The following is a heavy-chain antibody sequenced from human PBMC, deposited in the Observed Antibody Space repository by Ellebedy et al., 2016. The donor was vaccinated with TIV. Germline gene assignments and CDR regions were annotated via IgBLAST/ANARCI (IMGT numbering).Heavy chain of an antibody. V-gene: IGHV4-30-4*01. Sequence: MPSETLSLTCTVSGGSMISDDHYWSWIRQPPGKGLEWIGYIYYSGTTYYNPSLKHRLIMSIDKSKSQVSLKLTSVTAADTAVYYCARGGGDRPHALDVWGQGTTVTVSS. D-gene: IGHD3-10*01. J-gene: IGHJ3*01. CDR3: ARGGGDRPHALDV. CDR2: IYYSGTT. CDR1: GGSMISDDHY.